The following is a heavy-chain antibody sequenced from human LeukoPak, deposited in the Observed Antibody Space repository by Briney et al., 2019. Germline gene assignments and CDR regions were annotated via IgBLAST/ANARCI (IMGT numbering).Heavy chain of an antibody. D-gene: IGHD5-24*01. V-gene: IGHV4-31*03. J-gene: IGHJ4*02. CDR1: GGSISSAGYY. CDR3: ARVLSSGYNTATTFDY. CDR2: IYYSGST. Sequence: SETLSLTCTVSGGSISSAGYYWSWIRQHPGKGLEWIGYIYYSGSTYYNPSLKSRVTISVDTSKNQFSLKLSSVTAADTAVYYCARVLSSGYNTATTFDYWGQGTLVTVSS.